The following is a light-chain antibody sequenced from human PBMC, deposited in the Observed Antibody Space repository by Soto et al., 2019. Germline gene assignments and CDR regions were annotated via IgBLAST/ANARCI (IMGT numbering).Light chain of an antibody. CDR1: QSAGSN. Sequence: EIVMTQSPATLSVSPGERATLSCRASQSAGSNLAWYQQKPGQPPRLLIYGATTRATGIPARFSGSGSGTEFTLTISSLQSEDFAVYYCQQYNNWPPYTFGQGTKVDI. V-gene: IGKV3-15*01. CDR3: QQYNNWPPYT. CDR2: GAT. J-gene: IGKJ2*01.